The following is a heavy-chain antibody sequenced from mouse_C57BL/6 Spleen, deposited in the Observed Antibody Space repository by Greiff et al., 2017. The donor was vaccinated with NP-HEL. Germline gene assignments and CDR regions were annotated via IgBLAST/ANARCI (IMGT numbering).Heavy chain of an antibody. CDR3: ARGRSGYDYDGIAY. CDR2: IDPNSGGT. D-gene: IGHD2-4*01. V-gene: IGHV1-72*01. Sequence: VQLQQPGAELVKPGASVKLSCKASGYTFTSYWMHWVKQRPGRGLEWIGRIDPNSGGTKYKEKFKRKATLTVDKPSSTAYMQLSSLSSEDSAVYYCARGRSGYDYDGIAYWGQGTLVTVSA. CDR1: GYTFTSYW. J-gene: IGHJ3*01.